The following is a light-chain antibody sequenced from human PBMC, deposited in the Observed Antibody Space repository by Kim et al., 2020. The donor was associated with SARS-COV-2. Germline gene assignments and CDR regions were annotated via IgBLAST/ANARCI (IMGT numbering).Light chain of an antibody. Sequence: VPTGQTSRITCAGDKLGDKYACWYQQKPGQSPVLVIYQDNKRPSGIPERFSGSNSGNTATLTISGTHAMDEADYYCQAWDSSTYVFGTGTKVTVL. V-gene: IGLV3-1*01. J-gene: IGLJ1*01. CDR3: QAWDSSTYV. CDR2: QDN. CDR1: KLGDKY.